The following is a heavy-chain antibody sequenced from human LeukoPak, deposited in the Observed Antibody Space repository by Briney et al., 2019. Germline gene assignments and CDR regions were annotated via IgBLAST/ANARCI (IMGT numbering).Heavy chain of an antibody. CDR2: ISSSGSTI. CDR3: ARDPITMVRGVPNWFDP. V-gene: IGHV3-11*01. D-gene: IGHD3-10*01. J-gene: IGHJ5*02. CDR1: GFTVSSNY. Sequence: GGSLRLSCAASGFTVSSNYMSWIRQAPGKGLEWVSYISSSGSTIYYADSVKGRFTISRDNAKNSLYLQMNSLRAEDTAVYYCARDPITMVRGVPNWFDPWGQGTLVTVSS.